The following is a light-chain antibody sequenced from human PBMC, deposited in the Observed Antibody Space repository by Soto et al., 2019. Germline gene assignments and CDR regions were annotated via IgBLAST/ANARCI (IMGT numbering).Light chain of an antibody. CDR3: LQDYKYPRT. CDR2: AAS. V-gene: IGKV1-6*02. Sequence: AIQMTQSPSSLSASVGDRVTITCRASQGIRDDLGWYQQKAGRAPKLLIYAASTLQSGVPSRFSGSGSGTEFTLTISNLQPEDFATYYCLQDYKYPRTFGQGTKVEIK. J-gene: IGKJ1*01. CDR1: QGIRDD.